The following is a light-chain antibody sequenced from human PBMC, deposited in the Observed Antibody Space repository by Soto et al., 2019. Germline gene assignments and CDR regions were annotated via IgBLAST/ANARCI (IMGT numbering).Light chain of an antibody. CDR3: QQYKTT. J-gene: IGKJ3*01. CDR1: QGISSY. V-gene: IGKV1-9*01. Sequence: DIQLTQSPSFLSASVGDRVTITCRASQGISSYLAWYQQKPGKAPKLLIYAASTLQSGVPSRFSGSGFGTDFTLTITSLQPDDVATYYCQQYKTTLGPGTKVDIK. CDR2: AAS.